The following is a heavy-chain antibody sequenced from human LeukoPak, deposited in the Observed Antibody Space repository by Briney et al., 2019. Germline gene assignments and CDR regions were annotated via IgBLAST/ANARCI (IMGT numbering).Heavy chain of an antibody. CDR3: AAADWESFYFDS. D-gene: IGHD1-26*01. CDR1: GGSVSRGGYY. J-gene: IGHJ4*02. Sequence: PSGTLSLTCDVSGGSVSRGGYYWNWIRQHPGKGLEWIGFTSYSEGTYYNPSLMSRITISVDRSQNQFSLKMRDVTAADTAVNFCAAADWESFYFDSWGQGALVAVSS. V-gene: IGHV4-31*11. CDR2: TSYSEGT.